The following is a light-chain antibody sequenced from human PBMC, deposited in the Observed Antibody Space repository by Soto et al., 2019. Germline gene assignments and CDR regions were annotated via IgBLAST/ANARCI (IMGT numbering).Light chain of an antibody. J-gene: IGKJ5*01. V-gene: IGKV3-20*01. Sequence: EIVLTQSPGTLSLSPGARATLSCRASQSVSTSFLAWYQQKPGQAPRLLIYGASSRATGIPDRFSGSGSGTDFTLTISRLEPEDFAMYYGHQYGSSPPVTFGQGTRLEIK. CDR1: QSVSTSF. CDR2: GAS. CDR3: HQYGSSPPVT.